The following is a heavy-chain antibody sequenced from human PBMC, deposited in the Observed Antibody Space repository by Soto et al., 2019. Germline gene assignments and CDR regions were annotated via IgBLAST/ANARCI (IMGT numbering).Heavy chain of an antibody. D-gene: IGHD6-6*01. V-gene: IGHV3-48*02. Sequence: PGGSLRLSCAASGFTFSSYSMNWVRQAPGKGLEWVSYISSSSTIYYADSVKGRFTISRDNAKNSLYLQMNSLRDEDTAVYYCARDGDPYSSSPNYYYYGMDVWGQGTTVTVSS. J-gene: IGHJ6*02. CDR2: ISSSSTI. CDR1: GFTFSSYS. CDR3: ARDGDPYSSSPNYYYYGMDV.